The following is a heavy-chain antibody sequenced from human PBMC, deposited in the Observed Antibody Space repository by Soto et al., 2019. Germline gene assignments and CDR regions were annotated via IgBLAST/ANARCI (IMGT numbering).Heavy chain of an antibody. CDR2: INPKSGGT. CDR3: AISDRFYYSAPGDY. CDR1: GYTFTDYF. D-gene: IGHD3-10*01. J-gene: IGHJ4*02. V-gene: IGHV1-2*02. Sequence: SVQVSCKASGYTFTDYFIHWVRQAPGQGPEWMGWINPKSGGTNYAQNFRGRVTMTTDISTTTAYMELSRLRSDDTAVYYCAISDRFYYSAPGDYWGQGTLVTVSS.